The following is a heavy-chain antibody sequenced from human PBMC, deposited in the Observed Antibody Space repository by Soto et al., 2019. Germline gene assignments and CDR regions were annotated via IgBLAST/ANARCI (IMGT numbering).Heavy chain of an antibody. V-gene: IGHV3-23*01. CDR1: GFTFTNFA. Sequence: VQLLESGGGLVQPGGSLRLSCAASGFTFTNFAMSWVRQAPGKGLEWVSSLSPGGGSTYYAASVKGRFTISRDNSKRSVFLQMGSLRAEDTATYYCAREDCTDGVCYNHYWGQGSLLTVSS. D-gene: IGHD2-8*01. J-gene: IGHJ4*02. CDR3: AREDCTDGVCYNHY. CDR2: LSPGGGST.